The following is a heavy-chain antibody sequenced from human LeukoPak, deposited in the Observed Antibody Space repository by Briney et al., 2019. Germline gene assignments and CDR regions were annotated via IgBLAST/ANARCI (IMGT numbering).Heavy chain of an antibody. CDR3: ARDRGGYDFWSGYYTPLFDY. V-gene: IGHV4-61*08. J-gene: IGHJ4*02. CDR2: IYYSGST. CDR1: GGSISSGGYY. Sequence: ASETLSLTCTVSGGSISSGGYYWSWIRQPPGKGLEWIGYIYYSGSTNYNPSLKSRVTISVDTSKNQFSLKLSSVTAADTAVYYCARDRGGYDFWSGYYTPLFDYWGQGTLVTVSS. D-gene: IGHD3-3*01.